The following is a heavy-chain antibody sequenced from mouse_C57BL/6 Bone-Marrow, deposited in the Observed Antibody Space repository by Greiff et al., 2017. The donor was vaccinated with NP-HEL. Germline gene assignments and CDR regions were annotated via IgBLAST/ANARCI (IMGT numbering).Heavy chain of an antibody. Sequence: EVQVVESGGGLVQPGESLKLSCESNEYEFPSHDMSWVRKTPEKRLELVAAINSDGGSTYYPDTMERRFIISRDNTKKTLYLQMSSVRSEDTALYYCARLDYYGSSYAMDYWGQGTSVTVSS. J-gene: IGHJ4*01. CDR3: ARLDYYGSSYAMDY. CDR2: INSDGGST. V-gene: IGHV5-2*01. D-gene: IGHD1-1*01. CDR1: EYEFPSHD.